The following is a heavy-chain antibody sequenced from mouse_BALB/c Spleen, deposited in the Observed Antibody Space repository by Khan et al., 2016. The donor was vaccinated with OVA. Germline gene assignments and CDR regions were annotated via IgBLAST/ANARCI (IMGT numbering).Heavy chain of an antibody. D-gene: IGHD2-10*02. CDR1: GYTFSSYY. J-gene: IGHJ3*01. CDR3: TRSGYGNPFAY. Sequence: QVQLQQSGAELVQPGSSVKLSCKAPGYTFSSYYLYWVRQRPGQGLEWIGGINPNNGGPDFNEKFKTMATLTVDKSSRTAYIHLTSLTSEDSAVXYCTRSGYGNPFAYWGQGTLVTVSP. V-gene: IGHV1S81*02. CDR2: INPNNGGP.